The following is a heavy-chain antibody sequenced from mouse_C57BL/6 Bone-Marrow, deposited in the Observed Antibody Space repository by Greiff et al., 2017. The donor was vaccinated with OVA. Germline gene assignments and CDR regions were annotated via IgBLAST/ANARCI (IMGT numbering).Heavy chain of an antibody. CDR2: IHPNSGST. Sequence: VQLQQSGAELVKPGASVKLSCKASGYTFTSYWMHWVKQRPGQGLEWIGMIHPNSGSTNYNEKFKSKATLTVDKSSSTAYMQLSSLTSEDSAVYYCARSRYHYAMDYWGQGTSVTVSS. CDR1: GYTFTSYW. D-gene: IGHD1-3*01. J-gene: IGHJ4*01. V-gene: IGHV1-64*01. CDR3: ARSRYHYAMDY.